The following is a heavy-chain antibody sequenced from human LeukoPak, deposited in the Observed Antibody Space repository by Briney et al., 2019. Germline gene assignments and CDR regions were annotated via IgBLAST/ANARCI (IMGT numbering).Heavy chain of an antibody. CDR2: ISAYNGNT. Sequence: ASVKVSCKASGYTFTSYGISWVRQAPGQGLEWMGWISAYNGNTNYAQKLQGRVTMTTDTSTNTAYMELRSLRSDDTAVYYCARDRQGSYYSLYYYMDVWGKGTTVTISS. V-gene: IGHV1-18*01. D-gene: IGHD3-10*01. J-gene: IGHJ6*03. CDR3: ARDRQGSYYSLYYYMDV. CDR1: GYTFTSYG.